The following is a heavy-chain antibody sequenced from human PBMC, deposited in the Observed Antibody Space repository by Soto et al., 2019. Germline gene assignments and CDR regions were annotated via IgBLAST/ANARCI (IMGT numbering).Heavy chain of an antibody. CDR2: INHSGST. J-gene: IGHJ4*02. CDR1: GGSFSGYY. Sequence: QVQLQQWGAGLLKPSETLSLTCAVYGGSFSGYYWSWIRQPPGKGLEWIGEINHSGSTNYNPSLKSRVTISVDTSKNQFSLKLSSVTAADTAVYYCARGLKVRGVMDDYWGQGTLVTVSS. CDR3: ARGLKVRGVMDDY. D-gene: IGHD3-10*01. V-gene: IGHV4-34*01.